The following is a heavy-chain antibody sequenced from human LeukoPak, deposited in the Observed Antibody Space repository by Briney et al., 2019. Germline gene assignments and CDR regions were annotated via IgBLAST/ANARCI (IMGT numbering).Heavy chain of an antibody. CDR2: ISSNGVNT. V-gene: IGHV3-64*01. J-gene: IGHJ6*02. Sequence: PGGSLRLSCAASGFTFSSYSMNWVRQAPGKGLEYVSGISSNGVNTYYANSVKGRFTISRDNSKNTLYLQMGSLRAEDMAVYYCARMDRSSQGYYYYGMDVWGQGTTVTVSS. CDR3: ARMDRSSQGYYYYGMDV. D-gene: IGHD6-13*01. CDR1: GFTFSSYS.